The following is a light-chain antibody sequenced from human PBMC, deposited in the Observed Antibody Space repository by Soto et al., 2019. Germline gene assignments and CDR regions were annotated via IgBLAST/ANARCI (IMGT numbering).Light chain of an antibody. CDR1: SSDVGGYNY. V-gene: IGLV2-14*01. J-gene: IGLJ2*01. CDR2: DVS. CDR3: SSYTSSSTLG. Sequence: QSALTQPASVSGSPGQSITISCTGTSSDVGGYNYVSWYQQHPGKSPKLMIYDVSNRPSGVSNRFSGSKSGNTASLTISGIQAEDEADYYCSSYTSSSTLGFGGGNKLNVL.